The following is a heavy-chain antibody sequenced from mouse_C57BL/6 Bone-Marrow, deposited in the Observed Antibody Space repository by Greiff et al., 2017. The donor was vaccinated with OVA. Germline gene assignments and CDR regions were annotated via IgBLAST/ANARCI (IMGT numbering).Heavy chain of an antibody. CDR1: GYTFTDYN. V-gene: IGHV1-22*01. D-gene: IGHD2-1*01. Sequence: EVKLMESGPELVKPGASVKMSCKASGYTFTDYNMHWVKQSHGKSLEWIGYINPNNGGTSYNQKFKGKATLTVNKSSSTAYMELRSLTSEDSAVYYCALGGYGNYVDWYFDVWGTGTTVTVSS. J-gene: IGHJ1*03. CDR3: ALGGYGNYVDWYFDV. CDR2: INPNNGGT.